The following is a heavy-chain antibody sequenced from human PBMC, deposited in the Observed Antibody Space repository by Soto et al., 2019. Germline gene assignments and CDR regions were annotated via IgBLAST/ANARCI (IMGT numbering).Heavy chain of an antibody. J-gene: IGHJ5*02. Sequence: SETLSLTCTVSGGSISSGGYYWSWIRQHPGKGLEWIGYIYYSGSTYYNPSLKSRVTISVDTSKNQFSLKLSSVTAADTAVYYCARGSSSWYWFDPWGQGTRVTVSS. D-gene: IGHD6-13*01. CDR1: GGSISSGGYY. V-gene: IGHV4-31*03. CDR2: IYYSGST. CDR3: ARGSSSWYWFDP.